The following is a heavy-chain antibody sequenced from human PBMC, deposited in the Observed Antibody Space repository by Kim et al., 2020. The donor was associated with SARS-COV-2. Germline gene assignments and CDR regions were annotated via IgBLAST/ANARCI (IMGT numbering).Heavy chain of an antibody. CDR3: VQNWNYDS. J-gene: IGHJ5*01. Sequence: GGSLRLSCSASGFTFSDYAMEWVRQTPGKGLEYVSAINFNGGKTYYADSVKGRFTISRDNFNSVLYLQMSNLRTEDTAIYYCVQNWNYDSWGQGTLVTVSS. CDR1: GFTFSDYA. CDR2: INFNGGKT. D-gene: IGHD1-7*01. V-gene: IGHV3-64D*06.